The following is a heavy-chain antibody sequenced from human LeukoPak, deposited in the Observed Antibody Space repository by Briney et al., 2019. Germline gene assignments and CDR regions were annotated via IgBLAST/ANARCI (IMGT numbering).Heavy chain of an antibody. CDR1: GFIFSNYG. CDR2: IRYDGSNK. D-gene: IGHD1-26*01. CDR3: AKGWDYYVDY. Sequence: GGSLRLSCAASGFIFSNYGMHWVRQAPGKGLEWVAFIRYDGSNKDYAESVKGRFTTSRDNTKNTLYLQLNTLRPEDTAVYYCAKGWDYYVDYWGQGTLVTVSS. J-gene: IGHJ4*02. V-gene: IGHV3-30*02.